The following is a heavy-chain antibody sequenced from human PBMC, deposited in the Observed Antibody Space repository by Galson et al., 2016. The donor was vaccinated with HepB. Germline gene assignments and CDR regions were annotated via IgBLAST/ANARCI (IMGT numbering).Heavy chain of an antibody. V-gene: IGHV3-9*01. CDR3: ATASHQHGDYGEWNAYDI. J-gene: IGHJ3*02. CDR2: ISWKSEYI. Sequence: SLRLSCAASGFTFEDHALHWVRQVPGKGLEWVSGISWKSEYIGYADSVKGRFTISSDNARNLVHLQMTRLTSDDTAVYFCATASHQHGDYGEWNAYDIWGQGTIVTVSS. D-gene: IGHD4-17*01. CDR1: GFTFEDHA.